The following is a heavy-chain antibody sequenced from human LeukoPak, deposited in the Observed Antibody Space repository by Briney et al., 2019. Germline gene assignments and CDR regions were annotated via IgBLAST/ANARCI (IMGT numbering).Heavy chain of an antibody. D-gene: IGHD5-12*01. J-gene: IGHJ3*02. Sequence: GGSLRLSCAASGFTVSCNYMSWVRQAPGKGLEWVSVIYSGGSTYYADSVKGRFTISRDNSKNTLYLQMNSLRAEDTAVYYCARDLRYSGYDERDDAFDIWGQGTMVTVSS. CDR3: ARDLRYSGYDERDDAFDI. CDR1: GFTVSCNY. CDR2: IYSGGST. V-gene: IGHV3-66*02.